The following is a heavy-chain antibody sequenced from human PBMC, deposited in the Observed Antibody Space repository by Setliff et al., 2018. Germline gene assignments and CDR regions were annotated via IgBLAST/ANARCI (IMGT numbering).Heavy chain of an antibody. CDR1: GGSFTPYY. J-gene: IGHJ4*02. CDR2: AYYSGTA. D-gene: IGHD6-19*01. CDR3: ARVSSSGWRSHDY. V-gene: IGHV4-59*12. Sequence: PSETLSLTCTVSGGSFTPYYWSWIRQPPGKGLEWIGYAYYSGTAYYNPSLKSRVTVIVDTSKNQFSLKPSSVTAADTAVYYCARVSSSGWRSHDYWGQGTLVTVSS.